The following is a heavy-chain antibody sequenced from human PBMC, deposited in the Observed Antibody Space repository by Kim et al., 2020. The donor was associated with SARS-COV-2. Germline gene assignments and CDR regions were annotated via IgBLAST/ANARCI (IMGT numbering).Heavy chain of an antibody. Sequence: SETLSLTCAVYGGSFSGYYWSWIRQPPGKGLEWIGKINHSGSTNYNPSLKSRVTISVDTSKNQFSLKLSSVTAADTAVYYCARGIVGASPPEYYFDYWGQGTLVTVSS. CDR1: GGSFSGYY. CDR3: ARGIVGASPPEYYFDY. J-gene: IGHJ4*02. D-gene: IGHD1-26*01. V-gene: IGHV4-34*01. CDR2: INHSGST.